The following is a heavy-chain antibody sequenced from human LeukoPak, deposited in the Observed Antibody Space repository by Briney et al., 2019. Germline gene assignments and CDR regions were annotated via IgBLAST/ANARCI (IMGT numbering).Heavy chain of an antibody. D-gene: IGHD5-18*01. CDR1: GFTFSNYV. V-gene: IGHV3-23*01. CDR3: AKDKIRDTANNIPNPYFDY. CDR2: ISGSGGST. Sequence: PGGSLRLSCAASGFTFSNYVMSWARQAPGKGLECVSAISGSGGSTYYADSVKGRFTISRDNSKNTLYLQMNSLRAEDTAVYYCAKDKIRDTANNIPNPYFDYWGQGTLVTVSS. J-gene: IGHJ4*02.